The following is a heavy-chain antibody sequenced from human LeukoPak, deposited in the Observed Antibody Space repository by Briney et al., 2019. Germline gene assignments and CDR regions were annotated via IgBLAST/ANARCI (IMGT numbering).Heavy chain of an antibody. Sequence: GGSLRLSCAASGFTFNSYWMSWVRQAPGKGLEWVAKMKQDGSEKYDVDAVKGRFTISRDNAKNPLYLQMNSLRAEDTAVYYCAKDSGQTVGSGYFDYWGQGTLVTVSS. D-gene: IGHD1-26*01. CDR3: AKDSGQTVGSGYFDY. CDR2: MKQDGSEK. J-gene: IGHJ4*02. V-gene: IGHV3-7*01. CDR1: GFTFNSYW.